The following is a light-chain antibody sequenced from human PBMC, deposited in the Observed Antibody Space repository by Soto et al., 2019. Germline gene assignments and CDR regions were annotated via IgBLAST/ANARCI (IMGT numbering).Light chain of an antibody. Sequence: QMTQSASALSSSVGDRVTISCRASQGISNYLAWYQQRPGKAPKLLIFGATTLQSGVPSRFSASGSGPDFTLTISSLQPEDFATYYCLQDYNYPWTFGQGTKVDIK. CDR2: GAT. V-gene: IGKV1-6*01. J-gene: IGKJ1*01. CDR1: QGISNY. CDR3: LQDYNYPWT.